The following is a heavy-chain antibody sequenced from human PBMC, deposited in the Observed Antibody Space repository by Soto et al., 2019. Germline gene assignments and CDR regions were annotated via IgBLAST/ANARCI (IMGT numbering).Heavy chain of an antibody. Sequence: GGSLRLSCAASGFTFSGFGMHWVRQAPGKGLEWVAIIWYDGSDKYYADSVRGRFTISRDNSKNTLSLQMNSLRAEDTAVYHCAFGNLSYYFDYWGQGPPVTVYS. CDR1: GFTFSGFG. D-gene: IGHD3-16*01. J-gene: IGHJ4*02. CDR2: IWYDGSDK. CDR3: AFGNLSYYFDY. V-gene: IGHV3-33*01.